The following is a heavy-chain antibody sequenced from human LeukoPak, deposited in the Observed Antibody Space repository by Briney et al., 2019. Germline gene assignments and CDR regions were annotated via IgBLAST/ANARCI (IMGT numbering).Heavy chain of an antibody. Sequence: SPTLSLTCAISGDSVSSNSAAWNWLRQSPSRGLEWLGRTYYRSKWYNDYAVSVKSRITINPDTSKNQFSLQLNSVTPEDTAVYYCARAGNLYYYGMDVWGKGTTVTVSS. V-gene: IGHV6-1*01. D-gene: IGHD1-14*01. J-gene: IGHJ6*04. CDR1: GDSVSSNSAA. CDR2: TYYRSKWYN. CDR3: ARAGNLYYYGMDV.